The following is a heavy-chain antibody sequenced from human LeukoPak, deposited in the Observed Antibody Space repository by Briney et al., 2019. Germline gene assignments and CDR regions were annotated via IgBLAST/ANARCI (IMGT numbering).Heavy chain of an antibody. V-gene: IGHV4-61*02. CDR2: IYTSGST. J-gene: IGHJ4*02. CDR1: AGSISSGSYY. CDR3: ARERKNGQVDY. Sequence: SETLSLTCTVSAGSISSGSYYWSWIRHPAGKGLEWIGRIYTSGSTNYNPSLKSRVTISVDTSKNQFSLKLSSVTAADTAVYYCARERKNGQVDYWGQGTLVTVSS. D-gene: IGHD1-1*01.